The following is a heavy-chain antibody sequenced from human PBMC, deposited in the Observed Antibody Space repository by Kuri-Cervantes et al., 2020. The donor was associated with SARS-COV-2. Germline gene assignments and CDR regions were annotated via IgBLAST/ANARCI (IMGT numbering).Heavy chain of an antibody. D-gene: IGHD6-13*01. CDR2: IDPSDSYT. Sequence: KVSCKGSGYSFTSYWISWVRQMPGKGLEWMGRIDPSDSYTNYSPSFQGHVTISADKSISTAYLQWSSLKASETAMYYCARRVAASYYSGMDVWGQGTTVTVSS. CDR1: GYSFTSYW. CDR3: ARRVAASYYSGMDV. J-gene: IGHJ6*02. V-gene: IGHV5-10-1*01.